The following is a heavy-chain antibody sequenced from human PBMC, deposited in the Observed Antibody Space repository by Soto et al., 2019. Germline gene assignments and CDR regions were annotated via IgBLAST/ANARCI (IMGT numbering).Heavy chain of an antibody. J-gene: IGHJ4*02. CDR1: GYTFTSYA. D-gene: IGHD2-21*02. CDR3: ARSIVVVTALDY. CDR2: INAGNGNT. Sequence: QVQLVQSGAEEKKPGASVKVSCKASGYTFTSYAMHRVRKAPGQRLEWMGWINAGNGNTKYSQKFQGRVTITRDTSASTAYMELSSLRSEDTAVYYCARSIVVVTALDYWGQGTLVTVSS. V-gene: IGHV1-3*05.